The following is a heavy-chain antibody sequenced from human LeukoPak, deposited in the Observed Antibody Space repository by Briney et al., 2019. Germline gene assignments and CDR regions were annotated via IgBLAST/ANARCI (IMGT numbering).Heavy chain of an antibody. D-gene: IGHD3-10*01. Sequence: PGGSLRLSCAASGFTFSDYYMSWIRQAPGKGLEWVSYISSSGSTIYYADSLKGRFTISRDNVKNSLYLQMNSLRAEDTAVYYCARDLKGTHYYGSGSIDHGMDVWGQGTTVTVSS. J-gene: IGHJ6*02. CDR2: ISSSGSTI. V-gene: IGHV3-11*01. CDR3: ARDLKGTHYYGSGSIDHGMDV. CDR1: GFTFSDYY.